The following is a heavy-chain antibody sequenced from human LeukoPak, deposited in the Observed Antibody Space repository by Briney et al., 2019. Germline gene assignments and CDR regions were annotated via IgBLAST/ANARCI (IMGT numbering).Heavy chain of an antibody. CDR2: IRSKANSYAT. CDR3: ATSGIAAAGHYFDY. V-gene: IGHV3-73*01. CDR1: GFTFSGSA. D-gene: IGHD6-13*01. J-gene: IGHJ4*02. Sequence: GGSLKLSCAAAGFTFSGSAMHWVRQASGEGLEWVGRIRSKANSYATAYAASAKGRFTISRDDSKNTAYLQMNSLKTEDTAVYYCATSGIAAAGHYFDYWGQGTLVTVSS.